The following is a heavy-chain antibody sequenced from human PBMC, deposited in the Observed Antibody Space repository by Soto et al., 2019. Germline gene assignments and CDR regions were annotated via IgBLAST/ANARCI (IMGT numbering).Heavy chain of an antibody. CDR3: SRYLHAGFIHYFDP. Sequence: LCLTCFVSGASVTSYHWSWIRQFTGKGMEWIAYTSYTGNTNYNHSLQRRATISFNTSKNQLSLKLTSMPAADTAVYYCSRYLHAGFIHYFDPWGHVPLFTVAS. V-gene: IGHV4-59*02. J-gene: IGHJ5*02. D-gene: IGHD1-26*01. CDR2: TSYTGNT. CDR1: GASVTSYH.